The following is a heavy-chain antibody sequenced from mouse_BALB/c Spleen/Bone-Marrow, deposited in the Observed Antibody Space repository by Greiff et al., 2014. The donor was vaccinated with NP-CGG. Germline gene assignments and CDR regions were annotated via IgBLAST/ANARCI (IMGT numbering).Heavy chain of an antibody. Sequence: VQLQESGAELARPGASVQMSCKASGSTFTNYTMHWIKQRPGQGLEWIGYINPSSGYTNYNQKFKVKATLTADKSSSTAYMQLSSLTSEASAVYYCAGGHYGSSYSAVDYWGQGTSVTVSS. J-gene: IGHJ4*01. D-gene: IGHD1-1*01. CDR1: GSTFTNYT. CDR2: INPSSGYT. V-gene: IGHV1-4*01. CDR3: AGGHYGSSYSAVDY.